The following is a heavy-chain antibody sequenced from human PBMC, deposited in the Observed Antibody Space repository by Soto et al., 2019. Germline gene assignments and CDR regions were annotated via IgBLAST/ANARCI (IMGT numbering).Heavy chain of an antibody. CDR2: IFPDDSDT. CDR1: GYIIKNYW. CDR3: FRGGVTSRTFDY. D-gene: IGHD3-16*01. V-gene: IGHV5-51*01. J-gene: IGHJ4*02. Sequence: GESLKISCKASGYIIKNYWIGWVRQMPGQGLEWMGIIFPDDSDTRYSPSLQGHVTISVDKSISTAYVQWSSLKASDSAIYYCFRGGVTSRTFDYWGQGTLVTVSS.